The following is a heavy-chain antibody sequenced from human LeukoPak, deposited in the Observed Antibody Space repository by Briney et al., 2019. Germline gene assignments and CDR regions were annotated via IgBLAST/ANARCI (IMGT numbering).Heavy chain of an antibody. D-gene: IGHD6-19*01. CDR1: GFTFSNCW. CDR3: ADVDTSA. J-gene: IGHJ5*02. CDR2: ITPDGSTK. Sequence: GGSLRLSCAASGFTFSNCWMSWVRQAPGKGLEWVASITPDGSTKYYVDSVKGRFTISRDNAKNSLYLQLNSLRVEDSAVYYCADVDTSAWGQGTLVTVSS. V-gene: IGHV3-7*01.